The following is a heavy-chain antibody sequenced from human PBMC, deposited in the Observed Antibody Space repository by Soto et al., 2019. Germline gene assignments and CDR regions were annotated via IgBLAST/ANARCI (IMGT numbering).Heavy chain of an antibody. D-gene: IGHD2-15*01. Sequence: EVQLVESGGGLVQPGGSLRLSCAASGFDFSNSWIHWVRQGPGKGLVWVSHINSDGSGTTYADSVKGRFTISRDNAKNTVYLQMNSLRAEDPAVYYCAKDTAYDMDVWGQGTTVTVSS. CDR1: GFDFSNSW. CDR3: AKDTAYDMDV. V-gene: IGHV3-74*01. CDR2: INSDGSGT. J-gene: IGHJ6*02.